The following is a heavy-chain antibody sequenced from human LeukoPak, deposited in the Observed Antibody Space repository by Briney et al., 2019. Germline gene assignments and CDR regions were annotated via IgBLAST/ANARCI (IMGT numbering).Heavy chain of an antibody. J-gene: IGHJ6*02. CDR3: ARGGRLSSGWVYYYYGMDV. V-gene: IGHV4-34*01. CDR2: INHSGST. Sequence: SETLSLTYAVYGGSFSGYYWSWIRQPPGKGLEWIGEINHSGSTNYNPSLKSRVTISVDTSKNQFSLKLSSVTAADTAVYYCARGGRLSSGWVYYYYGMDVWGQGTTVTVSS. D-gene: IGHD6-19*01. CDR1: GGSFSGYY.